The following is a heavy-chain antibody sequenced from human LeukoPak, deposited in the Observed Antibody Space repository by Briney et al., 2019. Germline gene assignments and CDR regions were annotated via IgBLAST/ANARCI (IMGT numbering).Heavy chain of an antibody. D-gene: IGHD6-13*01. V-gene: IGHV3-23*01. CDR3: AKSSPIAAAGEVSDF. Sequence: GGSLRLSCTASGFTFGDYAMSWVRQAPRKGLEWLSAISGSGGSRYYSGSLKGRFTISRDNSKSTLYLQMTSLRAEDTAVYYCAKSSPIAAAGEVSDFWGQGTLVTVSS. J-gene: IGHJ4*02. CDR1: GFTFGDYA. CDR2: ISGSGGSR.